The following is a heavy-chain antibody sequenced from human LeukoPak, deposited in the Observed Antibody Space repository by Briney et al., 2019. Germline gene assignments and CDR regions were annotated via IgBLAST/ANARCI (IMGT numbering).Heavy chain of an antibody. Sequence: ASVKVSCKASGYTFTGHYMHWARQAPGQGLEWMGWINPNSGDRNSAQKFQGRVTMTRDMSISTVYMELSRLGPDDTAVYYCAREGWDQRDTAAFDHWGQETLVTVSS. D-gene: IGHD6-19*01. CDR1: GYTFTGHY. V-gene: IGHV1-2*02. CDR2: INPNSGDR. CDR3: AREGWDQRDTAAFDH. J-gene: IGHJ4*02.